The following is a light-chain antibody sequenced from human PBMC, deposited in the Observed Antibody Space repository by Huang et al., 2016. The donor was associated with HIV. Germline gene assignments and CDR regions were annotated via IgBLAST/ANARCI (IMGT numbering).Light chain of an antibody. V-gene: IGKV3-15*01. CDR2: GAS. J-gene: IGKJ3*01. Sequence: EVVMTQSPATLSVSPGERAALSCRASQTVDSDLAWYQQKPGQAPRLLIYGASNRAPGIPARFSGSGSGTEFTLTISGLQSEDVVVYYCQQYKNWPRTFGRGTTVDIK. CDR1: QTVDSD. CDR3: QQYKNWPRT.